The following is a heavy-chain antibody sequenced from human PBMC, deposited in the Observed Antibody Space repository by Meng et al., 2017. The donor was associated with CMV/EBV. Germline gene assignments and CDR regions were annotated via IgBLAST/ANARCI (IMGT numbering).Heavy chain of an antibody. CDR2: MNPNSGNT. V-gene: IGHV1-8*03. Sequence: ASVKVSCKASGYTFTSYDINWVRQATGQGLEWMGWMNPNSGNTGYAQKFQGGVTITRNTSISTAYMELSSLRSEDTAVYYCARGPYCSSTSCYVAFVYYYYYGMDVWGQGTTVTVSS. CDR3: ARGPYCSSTSCYVAFVYYYYYGMDV. D-gene: IGHD2-2*01. CDR1: GYTFTSYD. J-gene: IGHJ6*02.